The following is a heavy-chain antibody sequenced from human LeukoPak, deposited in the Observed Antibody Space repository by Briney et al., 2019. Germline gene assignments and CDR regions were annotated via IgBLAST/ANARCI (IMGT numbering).Heavy chain of an antibody. J-gene: IGHJ5*02. CDR2: INPSGTWT. CDR1: GHTFSRSY. V-gene: IGHV1-46*01. Sequence: ASVKVSCKASGHTFSRSYMHWVRQAPGQGLEWMGVINPSGTWTSYAQKFRGRITMTRDMSTSTDYMELRSLGFEDTAVYYCAKDNSVGDIAWWFDPWGQGTLVTVSS. CDR3: AKDNSVGDIAWWFDP. D-gene: IGHD1-26*01.